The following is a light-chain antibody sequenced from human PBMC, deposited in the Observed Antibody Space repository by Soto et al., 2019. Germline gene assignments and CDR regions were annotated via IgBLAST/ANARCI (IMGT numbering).Light chain of an antibody. CDR2: ETS. J-gene: IGLJ1*01. CDR1: SSDFGSYKF. V-gene: IGLV2-23*01. Sequence: QSAVTQPTSVSGSPGQSVTISCTGTSSDFGSYKFVSWYQHHPGKVPKVIIYETSKRPSGVSDRFSGSKSGNTASLTISGLQAEDEADYYCFSFTSTNTHVFGSGTKVTVL. CDR3: FSFTSTNTHV.